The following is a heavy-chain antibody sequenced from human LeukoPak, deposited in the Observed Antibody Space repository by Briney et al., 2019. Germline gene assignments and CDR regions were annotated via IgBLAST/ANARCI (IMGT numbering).Heavy chain of an antibody. Sequence: GSSVKVSCKASGGTFSSYAISWVRQAPGQGLEWMGGIIPILGTANYAQKFQGRVTITADKSTSTAYMELSSLRSEDTAVYYCARDRSYYGSGSANWFDPWGQGTLVTVSS. CDR3: ARDRSYYGSGSANWFDP. D-gene: IGHD3-10*01. J-gene: IGHJ5*02. V-gene: IGHV1-69*06. CDR1: GGTFSSYA. CDR2: IIPILGTA.